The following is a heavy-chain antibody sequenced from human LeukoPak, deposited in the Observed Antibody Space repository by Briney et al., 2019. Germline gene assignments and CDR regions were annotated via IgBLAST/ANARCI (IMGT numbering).Heavy chain of an antibody. Sequence: GGSLRLSCAASGFTFSRYWMSWVRQAPGKGLEGVANTEQDGSEKYYVDSVKGRFTITRDNAKNSLYLQMNSLRAEDTAVYYCARENGIVVAGSYYYGMDVWGQGTTVTVSS. D-gene: IGHD6-19*01. CDR3: ARENGIVVAGSYYYGMDV. CDR1: GFTFSRYW. CDR2: TEQDGSEK. J-gene: IGHJ6*02. V-gene: IGHV3-7*05.